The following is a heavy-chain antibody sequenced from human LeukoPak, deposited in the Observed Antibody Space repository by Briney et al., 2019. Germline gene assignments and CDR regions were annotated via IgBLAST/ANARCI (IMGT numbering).Heavy chain of an antibody. V-gene: IGHV3-30*04. CDR2: ISYDGSHK. CDR1: GFTFSSYA. Sequence: GGSLRLSCAASGFTFSSYAMHWVRQAPGKGLEWVAVISYDGSHKYYADSVKGRFIISRDNSKNTLYLQMNSLRAEDTALYYCAKEYCGGDCHSDYFDYWGQGTLVTVSS. CDR3: AKEYCGGDCHSDYFDY. J-gene: IGHJ4*02. D-gene: IGHD2-21*02.